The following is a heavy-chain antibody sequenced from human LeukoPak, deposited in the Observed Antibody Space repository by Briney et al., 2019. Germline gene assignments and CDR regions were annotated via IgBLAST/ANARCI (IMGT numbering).Heavy chain of an antibody. D-gene: IGHD3-22*01. V-gene: IGHV4-61*02. CDR1: GGSISSGSYY. CDR2: IYTSGST. Sequence: SETLSLTCTVSGGSISSGSYYWNWIRQPAGKGLEWIGRIYTSGSTNYNPSLKSRVTISVDTSKNQFSLKLSSVTAADTAVYYCARAADSSGYFYYFDYWGQGTLVTVSS. CDR3: ARAADSSGYFYYFDY. J-gene: IGHJ4*02.